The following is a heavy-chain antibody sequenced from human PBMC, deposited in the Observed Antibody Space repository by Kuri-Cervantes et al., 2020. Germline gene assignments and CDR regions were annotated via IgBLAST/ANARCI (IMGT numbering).Heavy chain of an antibody. J-gene: IGHJ6*02. D-gene: IGHD5-18*01. V-gene: IGHV1-2*02. CDR3: AREVDTAMFFNGMDV. CDR2: INPNSGGT. CDR1: GYTFTGYY. Sequence: SVKVSCKASGYTFTGYYMHWVRQAPGQGLEWMGWINPNSGGTNYAQKFQGRVTMTRDTSISTAYMELSRLRSDDTAVYYCAREVDTAMFFNGMDVWGQGTTVTVSS.